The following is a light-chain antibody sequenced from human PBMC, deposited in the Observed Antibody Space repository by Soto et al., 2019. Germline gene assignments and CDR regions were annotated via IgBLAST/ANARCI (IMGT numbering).Light chain of an antibody. CDR2: DVS. J-gene: IGLJ1*01. CDR3: SSYTSSSTLDYV. V-gene: IGLV2-14*01. CDR1: SSDVGGYNY. Sequence: SALTQPASVSGSPGQSITLSCTGTSSDVGGYNYVSWYQQHPGKAPKLMIYDVSNRPSGVSNRFSGSKSGNTASLTISGLQAEDEADYYCSSYTSSSTLDYVFGTGTKVTVL.